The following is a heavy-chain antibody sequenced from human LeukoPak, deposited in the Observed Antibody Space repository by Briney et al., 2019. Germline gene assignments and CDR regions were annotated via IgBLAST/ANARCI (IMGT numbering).Heavy chain of an antibody. Sequence: SETLSLTCTVSGGSISSYYWSWIRQPAGKGLEWIGRIYTSGSTNYNPSLKSRVTMPVDTSKNQFSLKLSSVTAADTAVYYCARGTTQDDFWSGYLSDAFDIWGQGTMVTVSS. D-gene: IGHD3-3*01. CDR1: GGSISSYY. V-gene: IGHV4-4*07. J-gene: IGHJ3*02. CDR3: ARGTTQDDFWSGYLSDAFDI. CDR2: IYTSGST.